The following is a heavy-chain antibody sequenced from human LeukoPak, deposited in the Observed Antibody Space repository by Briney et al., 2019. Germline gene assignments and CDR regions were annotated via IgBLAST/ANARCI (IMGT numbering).Heavy chain of an antibody. D-gene: IGHD6-6*01. CDR3: ASTLSSSPH. J-gene: IGHJ4*02. CDR2: INSDGSST. Sequence: GGSLRLSCAASGFTFSSYWMHWVRQAPGKGLVWVSRINSDGSSTNYADSVKGRFTISRDNAKNTLYLQVNSLRAEDTAVDYCASTLSSSPHWGRGTLVTVSS. V-gene: IGHV3-74*01. CDR1: GFTFSSYW.